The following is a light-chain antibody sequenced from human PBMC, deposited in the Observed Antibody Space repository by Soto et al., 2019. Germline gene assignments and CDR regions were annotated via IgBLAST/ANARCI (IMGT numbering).Light chain of an antibody. V-gene: IGKV3-15*01. CDR2: DAS. CDR3: QQYDQWWT. J-gene: IGKJ1*01. Sequence: DIVLTPSPGTLSLSPGERATLSCRASQSFNSIYLAWYQQKPGQAPRLLIYDASIRATGIPARFSGSGSGTEFSLTINSLQSEDFGVYFCQQYDQWWTFGQGTKVDIK. CDR1: QSFNSIY.